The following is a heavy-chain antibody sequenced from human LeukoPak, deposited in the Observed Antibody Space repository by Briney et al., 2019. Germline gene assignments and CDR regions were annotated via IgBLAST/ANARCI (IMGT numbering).Heavy chain of an antibody. D-gene: IGHD3-22*01. CDR1: GYSISSGYY. Sequence: PSETLSLTCTVSGYSISSGYYWGWIRQPPGKGLEWIGSIYYSGSTYYNPSLKSRVTISVDTSKNQFSLKLSSVTAADTAVYYCARHEARDYYYDSSGYPNYFDYWGQGTLVTVSS. CDR2: IYYSGST. CDR3: ARHEARDYYYDSSGYPNYFDY. V-gene: IGHV4-38-2*02. J-gene: IGHJ4*02.